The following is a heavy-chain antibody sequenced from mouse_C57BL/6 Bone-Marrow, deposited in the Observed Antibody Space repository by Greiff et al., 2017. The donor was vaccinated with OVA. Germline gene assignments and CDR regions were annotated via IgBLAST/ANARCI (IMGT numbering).Heavy chain of an antibody. V-gene: IGHV5-6*01. J-gene: IGHJ1*03. Sequence: EVKLVESGGDLVKPGGSLKLSCAASGFTFSSYGMSWVRQTPDKRLEWVATISSGGSYTYYPDSVKGRFTISRDNAKNTLYLQMSSLKSEDTAMYYCARHSLRWWYFDVWGTGTTVTVSS. CDR2: ISSGGSYT. CDR3: ARHSLRWWYFDV. D-gene: IGHD1-1*01. CDR1: GFTFSSYG.